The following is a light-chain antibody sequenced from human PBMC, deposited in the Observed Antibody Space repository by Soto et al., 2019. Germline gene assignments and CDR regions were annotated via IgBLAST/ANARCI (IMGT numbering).Light chain of an antibody. CDR1: SSDVGAYNY. J-gene: IGLJ1*01. Sequence: QSALTQPASVSGSPGESITISCTGTSSDVGAYNYVSWYQQDPGKAPKLMIYDVSSRPSGVSNRFSGSKSGHTASLTISGXXXXXXXDYYCSSYTSSSTYVFGTGTKLTVL. V-gene: IGLV2-14*01. CDR2: DVS. CDR3: SSYTSSSTYV.